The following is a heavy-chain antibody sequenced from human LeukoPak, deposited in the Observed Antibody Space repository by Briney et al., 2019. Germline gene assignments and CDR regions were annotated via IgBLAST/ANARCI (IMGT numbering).Heavy chain of an antibody. CDR1: GFTFSSYG. D-gene: IGHD5-18*01. Sequence: PGGSLRLSCAASGFTFSSYGMHWVRQAPGKGLEWVAVISYDGSNKYYADSVKGRFTISRDNSKSTLYLQMNSLRAEDTAVYYCAKDRLGLSSYGLFWFDPWGQGTLVTVSS. V-gene: IGHV3-30*18. CDR2: ISYDGSNK. J-gene: IGHJ5*02. CDR3: AKDRLGLSSYGLFWFDP.